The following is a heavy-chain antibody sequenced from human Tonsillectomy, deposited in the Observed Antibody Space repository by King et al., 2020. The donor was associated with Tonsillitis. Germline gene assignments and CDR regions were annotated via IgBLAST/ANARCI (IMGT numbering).Heavy chain of an antibody. Sequence: VQLVESGGGVVQPGRSLRLSCAASGFTFSSYGMHWVRQAPGKGLEWVAIISYDGSNKYYADSVKGRFTISRDKSKNTLYLQMNSLRPEDTAVYYCARYRDSTYYDILTGRDAFDIWGQGTMVTVSS. J-gene: IGHJ3*02. CDR3: ARYRDSTYYDILTGRDAFDI. D-gene: IGHD3-9*01. CDR1: GFTFSSYG. V-gene: IGHV3-33*05. CDR2: ISYDGSNK.